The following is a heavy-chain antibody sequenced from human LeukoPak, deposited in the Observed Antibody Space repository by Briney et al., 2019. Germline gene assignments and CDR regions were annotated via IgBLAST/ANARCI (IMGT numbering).Heavy chain of an antibody. CDR3: ASYDSWSGNPDY. CDR1: GGSISSGGYS. CDR2: IYHSGST. D-gene: IGHD3-3*01. J-gene: IGHJ4*02. V-gene: IGHV4-30-2*01. Sequence: SETLSLTCAVSGGSISSGGYSWSWIRQPPGKGLEWIGYIYHSGSTYYNPSLKSRVTISVDRSKNQFSLKLSSVTAADTAVYYCASYDSWSGNPDYWGQGTLVTVSS.